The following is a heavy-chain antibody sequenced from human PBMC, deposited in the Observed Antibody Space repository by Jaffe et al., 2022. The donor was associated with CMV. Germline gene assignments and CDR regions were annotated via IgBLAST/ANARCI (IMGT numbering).Heavy chain of an antibody. Sequence: EVQLLESGGGLVQPGGSLRLSCAASGFTFSSYAMSWVRQAPGKGLEWVSAISGSGGSTYYADSVKGRFTISRDNSKNTLYLQMNSLRAEDTAVYYCARAYIAAAGSGWYFDLWGRGTLVTVSS. CDR3: ARAYIAAAGSGWYFDL. J-gene: IGHJ2*01. D-gene: IGHD6-13*01. CDR2: ISGSGGST. CDR1: GFTFSSYA. V-gene: IGHV3-23*01.